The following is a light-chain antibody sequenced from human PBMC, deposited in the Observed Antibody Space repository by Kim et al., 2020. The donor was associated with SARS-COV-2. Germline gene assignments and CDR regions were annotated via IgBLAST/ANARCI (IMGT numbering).Light chain of an antibody. J-gene: IGKJ4*01. CDR2: GAS. Sequence: EIVMTQSPATLSVSPGERATLSCRASQSVSSNLAWYQQKPGQAPRLLIYGASTRATGIPARFSGSGSGTEFTLTISSLQSEDFAVYYCQQYNKRPQLNFGGGTKVDMK. CDR3: QQYNKRPQLN. CDR1: QSVSSN. V-gene: IGKV3-15*01.